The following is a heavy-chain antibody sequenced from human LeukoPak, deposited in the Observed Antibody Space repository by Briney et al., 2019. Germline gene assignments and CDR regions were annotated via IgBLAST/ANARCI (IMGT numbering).Heavy chain of an antibody. CDR3: AREVRYYDILTGYLGGGYHYYGMDV. CDR1: GYTFTSYG. D-gene: IGHD3-9*01. V-gene: IGHV1-18*04. Sequence: ASVKVSCKASGYTFTSYGISWVRQAPGQGLEWMGWISACNGNTNYAQKLQGRVTMTTDTSTSTAYMELRSLRSDDTAVYYCAREVRYYDILTGYLGGGYHYYGMDVWGKGTTVTVSS. J-gene: IGHJ6*04. CDR2: ISACNGNT.